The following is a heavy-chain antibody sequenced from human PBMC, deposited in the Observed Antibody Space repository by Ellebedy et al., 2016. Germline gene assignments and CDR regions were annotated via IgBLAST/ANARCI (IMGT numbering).Heavy chain of an antibody. V-gene: IGHV3-21*01. D-gene: IGHD3-10*01. CDR3: VRSGESSYYFDY. CDR1: GFSFISYS. Sequence: GGSLRLXCVASGFSFISYSMNWVRQAPGKGLEWVSSISSSSDYIYYADSVKGRFTISRDNAQNSLYLQMNSLRAEDTAVFYCVRSGESSYYFDYWGQGIVVSVFS. CDR2: ISSSSDYI. J-gene: IGHJ4*02.